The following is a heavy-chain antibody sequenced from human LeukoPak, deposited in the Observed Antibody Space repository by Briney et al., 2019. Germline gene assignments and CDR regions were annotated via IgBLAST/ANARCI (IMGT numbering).Heavy chain of an antibody. CDR2: VKQDGSET. Sequence: GGSLRLSCAASGFTFSTCWMSWVRQAPGKGLEWVASVKQDGSETYYVDSVKGRFTISRDNAKNSLYLQMNSLRAENTAVYYCARDRATYWGQGTLVTVSS. V-gene: IGHV3-7*01. CDR3: ARDRATY. CDR1: GFTFSTCW. J-gene: IGHJ4*02.